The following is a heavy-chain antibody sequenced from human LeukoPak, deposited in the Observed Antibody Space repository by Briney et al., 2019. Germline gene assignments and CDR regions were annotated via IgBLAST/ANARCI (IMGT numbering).Heavy chain of an antibody. Sequence: GGSLRLSCAASGFTFHIYAMSWVRQAPGKGLEWLSTIGGGGVSTYYADSVKGLFTISRDNIKNTLYLQMHSLRAEDTAVYYCAKYGDGYPYYFDYWGQGALVTVSS. V-gene: IGHV3-23*01. J-gene: IGHJ4*02. CDR1: GFTFHIYA. CDR2: IGGGGVST. D-gene: IGHD5-24*01. CDR3: AKYGDGYPYYFDY.